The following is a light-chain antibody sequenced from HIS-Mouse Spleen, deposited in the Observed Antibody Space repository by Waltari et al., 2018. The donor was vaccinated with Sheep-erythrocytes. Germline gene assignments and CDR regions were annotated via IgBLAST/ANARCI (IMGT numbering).Light chain of an antibody. CDR1: ALPKQY. CDR2: KDS. CDR3: QSADSSGTYPV. V-gene: IGLV3-25*03. J-gene: IGLJ2*01. Sequence: SYELTQPPSVSVSPGQTARITCSGDALPKQYAYWYQQEPGQAPVLVIYKDSERPSGIPERFSGSSSVTTVTLTISGVQAEDEADYYCQSADSSGTYPVFGGGTKLTVL.